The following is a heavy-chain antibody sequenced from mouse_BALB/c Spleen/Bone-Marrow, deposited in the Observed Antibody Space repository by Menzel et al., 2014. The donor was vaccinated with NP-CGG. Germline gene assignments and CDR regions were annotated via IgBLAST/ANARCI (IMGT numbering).Heavy chain of an antibody. J-gene: IGHJ2*01. CDR3: ARDYDYDY. CDR2: INSNGGST. D-gene: IGHD2-4*01. Sequence: EVQLVESGGGLVQPGGSLKLSCAASGFTFSSYGMSWVRPTPDKRLELVATINSNGGSTYYPDSVKGRFTISRDNAKNALYLQMSSLKSEDTAMYYCARDYDYDYWGQGTTLTVSS. CDR1: GFTFSSYG. V-gene: IGHV5-6-3*01.